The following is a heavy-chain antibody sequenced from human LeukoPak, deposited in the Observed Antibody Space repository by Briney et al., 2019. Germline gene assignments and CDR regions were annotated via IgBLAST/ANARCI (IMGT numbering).Heavy chain of an antibody. J-gene: IGHJ4*02. CDR1: GGSVSTGGYY. CDR2: IYHTGST. V-gene: IGHV4-30-2*01. CDR3: ARGLVAAAGDY. D-gene: IGHD6-13*01. Sequence: SQTXSLTCTVSGGSVSTGGYYWTWIRQPPGKGLEWIGYIYHTGSTNYNPSLKSRVIMSVDRSKNQFSLTLSSMTAADTAVYYCARGLVAAAGDYWGQGTLVTVSS.